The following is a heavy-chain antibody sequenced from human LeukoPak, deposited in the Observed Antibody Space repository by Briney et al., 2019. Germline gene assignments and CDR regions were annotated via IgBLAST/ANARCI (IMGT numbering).Heavy chain of an antibody. CDR1: GYTFTGYY. Sequence: GSSVKISCKASGYTFTGYYLHWVRQAPGQGLEWMGWISPNSDDTNYAQKFRGRVNMTRDTSISTAYMELGRLRSDDTAIYYCARGGFDYWGQGTLVTVSS. CDR3: ARGGFDY. J-gene: IGHJ4*02. CDR2: ISPNSDDT. V-gene: IGHV1-2*02.